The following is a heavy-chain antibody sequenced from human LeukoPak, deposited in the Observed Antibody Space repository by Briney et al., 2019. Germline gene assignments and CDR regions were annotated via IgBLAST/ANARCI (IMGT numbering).Heavy chain of an antibody. CDR1: GGSISSYY. V-gene: IGHV4-4*07. D-gene: IGHD3-9*01. CDR2: IYTSGST. CDR3: ASEKYFYYDILTGYFSYFDY. J-gene: IGHJ4*02. Sequence: PSETLSLTCTVSGGSISSYYWSWIRQPAGKGLEWIGRIYTSGSTNYNPSLKSRVTMSVDTSKNQFSLKLSSVTAADTAVYYCASEKYFYYDILTGYFSYFDYWGQGTLVTVSS.